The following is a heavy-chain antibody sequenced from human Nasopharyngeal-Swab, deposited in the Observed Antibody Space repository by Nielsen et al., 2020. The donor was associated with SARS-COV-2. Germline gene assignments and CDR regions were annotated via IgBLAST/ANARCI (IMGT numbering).Heavy chain of an antibody. D-gene: IGHD5-24*01. Sequence: ASVKVSCKASGYTFTGYYMHWVRQAPGQGLEWMGWINPNSGGTNYAQKFQGRVTMTRDTSISTAYMELSRLRSDDTAVYYCATVSIEMATINAFDIWGQGTMVTVSS. CDR1: GYTFTGYY. J-gene: IGHJ3*02. V-gene: IGHV1-2*02. CDR3: ATVSIEMATINAFDI. CDR2: INPNSGGT.